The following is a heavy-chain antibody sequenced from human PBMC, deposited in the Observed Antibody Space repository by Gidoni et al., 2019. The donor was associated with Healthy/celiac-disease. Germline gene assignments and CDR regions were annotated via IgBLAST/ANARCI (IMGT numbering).Heavy chain of an antibody. CDR1: GFTFSSAG. CDR2: IRYDGSNK. D-gene: IGHD3-16*01. J-gene: IGHJ4*02. Sequence: QVQLVESGGGGVQPGGCRSLSCAASGFTFSSAGMHWVRQAPGKGLESVAFIRYDGSNKYYADSVKGRFTISRDNSKIPLYLQMNSLRAEDTAVYYCAKLLRAYYDQTPPSDYWGQGTLVTVSS. CDR3: AKLLRAYYDQTPPSDY. V-gene: IGHV3-30*02.